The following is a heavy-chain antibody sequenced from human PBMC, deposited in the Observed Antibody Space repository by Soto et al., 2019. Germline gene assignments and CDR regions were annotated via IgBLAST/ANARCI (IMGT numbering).Heavy chain of an antibody. V-gene: IGHV3-21*01. D-gene: IGHD2-8*01. CDR2: ISSSSSYI. J-gene: IGHJ4*02. Sequence: GGSLRLSCAASGFTFSNYSMNWVRQAPGKGLEWVSSISSSSSYIYYADSVKGRFTISRDNAKNSLYLQMNSLRAEDTAVYYCAMDCTIGVCPGYWGQGTLVTVSS. CDR1: GFTFSNYS. CDR3: AMDCTIGVCPGY.